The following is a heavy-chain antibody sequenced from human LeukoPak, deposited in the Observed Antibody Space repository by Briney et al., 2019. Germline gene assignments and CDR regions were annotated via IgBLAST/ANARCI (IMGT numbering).Heavy chain of an antibody. CDR2: IIPILGIA. CDR3: ARDRTGGQAFDI. V-gene: IGHV1-69*04. Sequence: SVKVSCKASGGTFSSYAISWVRQAPGQGLEWMGRIIPILGIANYAQKFQGRVTITADKSTSTAYMELSSLRSEDTAVYYCARDRTGGQAFDIWGQGTMVTVSS. J-gene: IGHJ3*02. D-gene: IGHD7-27*01. CDR1: GGTFSSYA.